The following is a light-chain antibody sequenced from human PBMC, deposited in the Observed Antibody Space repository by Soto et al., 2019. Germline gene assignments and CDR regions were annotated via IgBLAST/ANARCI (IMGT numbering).Light chain of an antibody. V-gene: IGKV3-11*01. CDR3: QQRSNWPQVT. CDR1: QSVSSY. CDR2: DAY. J-gene: IGKJ5*01. Sequence: EIVLTQSPATTSLSPGESATLSCRASQSVSSYLAWYQQKPGQAHRLLIYDAYNRATGIPDRFSGSGSGTDFTLTISSLETQDLAVYYCQQRSNWPQVTVGQGTRLEIK.